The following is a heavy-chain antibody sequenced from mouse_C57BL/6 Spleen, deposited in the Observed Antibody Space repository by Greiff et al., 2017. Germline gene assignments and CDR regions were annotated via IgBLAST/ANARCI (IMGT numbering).Heavy chain of an antibody. CDR1: GYTFTDYY. V-gene: IGHV1-26*01. CDR2: INPNNGGT. Sequence: EVQLQQSGPELVKPGASVKLSCKASGYTFTDYYMNWVKQSHGKSLEWIGDINPNNGGTSYNQKFKGKATLTVDKSSSTAYMELRSLTSEDSAVYYCANYYCGSSYWYFDVWGTGTTVTVSS. CDR3: ANYYCGSSYWYFDV. D-gene: IGHD1-1*01. J-gene: IGHJ1*03.